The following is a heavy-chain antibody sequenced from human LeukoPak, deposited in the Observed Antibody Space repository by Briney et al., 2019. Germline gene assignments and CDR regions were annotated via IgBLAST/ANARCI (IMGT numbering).Heavy chain of an antibody. CDR1: GFAFSSYS. V-gene: IGHV3-21*01. CDR2: ITTSSSHV. CDR3: ASLMTSVTIPDY. Sequence: GGSLRLSCAVSGFAFSSYSMNWSRQAPGKGLESCSAITTSSSHVHYADSVQGRFTNPSDNAKNSLYLQMNSLRAEDTAVYYCASLMTSVTIPDYWGQGTLVTVSS. J-gene: IGHJ4*02. D-gene: IGHD4-17*01.